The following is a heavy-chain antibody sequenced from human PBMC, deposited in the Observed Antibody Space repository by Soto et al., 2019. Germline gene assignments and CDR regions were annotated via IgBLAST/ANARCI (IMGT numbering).Heavy chain of an antibody. D-gene: IGHD6-13*01. CDR2: INPSGGST. V-gene: IGHV1-46*01. CDR3: AREAAAADNYYYYYGMDV. Sequence: ASVNVSCKASGYTFTHYYMHWVRQAPGPGLEWMGIINPSGGSTSYAQKFQCRVTMTRDTSTSTVYMELSSLRSEDTAVYYCAREAAAADNYYYYYGMDVWGQGTTVTVSS. CDR1: GYTFTHYY. J-gene: IGHJ6*02.